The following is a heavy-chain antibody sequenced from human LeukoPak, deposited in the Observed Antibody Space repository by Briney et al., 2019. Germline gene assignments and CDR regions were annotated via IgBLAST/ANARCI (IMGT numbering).Heavy chain of an antibody. Sequence: SETLSLTCTVSGGSISSSSYYWGWIRQPPGKGLEWIGSIYYSGSTYYNPSLKSRVTISVDTSKNQFSLKLSSVTAADTAVYYCARRVSGSYPGEIDYWGQGTLVTVSS. CDR2: IYYSGST. CDR3: ARRVSGSYPGEIDY. CDR1: GGSISSSSYY. V-gene: IGHV4-39*01. J-gene: IGHJ4*02. D-gene: IGHD1-26*01.